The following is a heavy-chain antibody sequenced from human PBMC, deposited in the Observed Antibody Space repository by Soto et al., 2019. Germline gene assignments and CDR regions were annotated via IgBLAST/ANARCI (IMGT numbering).Heavy chain of an antibody. CDR1: GYTFTSYG. D-gene: IGHD6-13*01. J-gene: IGHJ6*02. CDR2: ISAYNGNT. CDR3: AREGGSSSWYPNGNYGMDV. V-gene: IGHV1-18*04. Sequence: QVPLVQSGAGVKKPGASVKVSCKASGYTFTSYGISWVRQAPGQGLEWMGWISAYNGNTNYAQKLQGRVTMTTDTSTSTAYMELRSLRSDDTAVYYCAREGGSSSWYPNGNYGMDVWGQGTTVTVSS.